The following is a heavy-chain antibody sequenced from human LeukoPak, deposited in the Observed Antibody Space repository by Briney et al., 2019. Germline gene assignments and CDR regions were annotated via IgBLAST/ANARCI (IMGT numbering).Heavy chain of an antibody. J-gene: IGHJ4*02. CDR2: ISGSGGST. Sequence: GGSLRLSCAASGFTFSSYAMSWVRQAPGRRLEWVSEISGSGGSTYYADSVKGRFTISRDNSKNTLYLQMNSLRAEDTAVYYCAGSSSGEYYFDYWGQGTLVTVSS. V-gene: IGHV3-23*01. CDR3: AGSSSGEYYFDY. CDR1: GFTFSSYA. D-gene: IGHD6-6*01.